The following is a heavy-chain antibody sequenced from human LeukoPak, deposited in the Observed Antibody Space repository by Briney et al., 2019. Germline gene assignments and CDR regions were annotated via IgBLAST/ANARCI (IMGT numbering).Heavy chain of an antibody. Sequence: ASVKVSCKASGYTFTRYGIRWVRQAPGQGLEWMGWISAYNGNTNYAQKLQGRVTMTTDTSTSTAYMELRSLRSDDTAVYYCARESAWGSGWYYFDYWGQGTLVTVSS. CDR1: GYTFTRYG. D-gene: IGHD6-19*01. CDR3: ARESAWGSGWYYFDY. J-gene: IGHJ4*02. CDR2: ISAYNGNT. V-gene: IGHV1-18*01.